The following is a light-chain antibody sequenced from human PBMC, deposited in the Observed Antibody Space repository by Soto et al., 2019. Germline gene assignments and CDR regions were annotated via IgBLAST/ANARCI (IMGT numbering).Light chain of an antibody. CDR1: SSDVGGYNF. CDR2: DVS. CDR3: SSYTSSSTLEV. Sequence: QSALTQPASVSGSPGQSITLSCTGTSSDVGGYNFVSWYQQYPGKVPKLMIYDVSNRPSGVSNRFSGSKSGNTASLTISGRQAEDEADYYCSSYTSSSTLEVFGTGTKLTVL. V-gene: IGLV2-14*03. J-gene: IGLJ1*01.